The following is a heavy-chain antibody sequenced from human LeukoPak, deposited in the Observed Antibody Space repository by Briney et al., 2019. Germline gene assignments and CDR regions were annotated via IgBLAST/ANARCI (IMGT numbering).Heavy chain of an antibody. J-gene: IGHJ4*02. V-gene: IGHV1-18*01. CDR3: ARGHYYDSSGYFDGYYYFDY. CDR2: ISAYNGNT. Sequence: ASVKVSCKASGYTFTSYGISWVRQAPGQGLEWMGWISAYNGNTNYAQKFQGRVTMTRDTSTSTVYMELSSLRSEDTAVYYCARGHYYDSSGYFDGYYYFDYWGQGTLVTVSS. D-gene: IGHD3-22*01. CDR1: GYTFTSYG.